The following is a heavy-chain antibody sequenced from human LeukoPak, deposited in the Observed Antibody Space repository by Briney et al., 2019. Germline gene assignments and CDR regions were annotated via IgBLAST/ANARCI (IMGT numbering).Heavy chain of an antibody. CDR2: ISPSGLTT. CDR3: AKVDVRGFMYGFDY. J-gene: IGHJ4*02. D-gene: IGHD5-18*01. Sequence: GGSLRLSCVASEFTFSSFAVSWVRQAPGKGLEWVSAISPSGLTTFYADSVKGRFTISRDNSKNTLYLQLNSLRAEDTALFHCAKVDVRGFMYGFDYWGQGALVTVSS. CDR1: EFTFSSFA. V-gene: IGHV3-23*01.